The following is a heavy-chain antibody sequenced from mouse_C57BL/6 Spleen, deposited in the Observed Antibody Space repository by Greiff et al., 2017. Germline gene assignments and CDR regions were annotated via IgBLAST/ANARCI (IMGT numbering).Heavy chain of an antibody. CDR1: GYAFSSSW. CDR3: ARSGITTVYFDY. CDR2: IYPGDGDT. D-gene: IGHD1-1*01. V-gene: IGHV1-82*01. J-gene: IGHJ2*01. Sequence: VKLVESGPELVKPGASVKISCKASGYAFSSSWMNWVKQRPGKGLEWIGRIYPGDGDTNYNGKFKGKATLTADKSSSTAYMQLSSLTSEDSAVYFCARSGITTVYFDYWGQGTTLTVSS.